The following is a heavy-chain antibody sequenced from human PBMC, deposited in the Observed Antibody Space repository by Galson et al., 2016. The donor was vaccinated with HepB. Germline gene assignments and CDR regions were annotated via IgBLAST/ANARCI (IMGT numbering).Heavy chain of an antibody. J-gene: IGHJ6*02. D-gene: IGHD3-16*01. CDR2: IQYDGSKE. Sequence: SLRLSCAASGFTFSYFGINWVRQAPGKGLEWIVGIQYDGSKEYYADSVKGRFTVSRDNSKNVVYLQMNSLRAEDTALYYCARGMGDRYAMDVWGQGTTVTVSS. CDR3: ARGMGDRYAMDV. CDR1: GFTFSYFG. V-gene: IGHV3-33*05.